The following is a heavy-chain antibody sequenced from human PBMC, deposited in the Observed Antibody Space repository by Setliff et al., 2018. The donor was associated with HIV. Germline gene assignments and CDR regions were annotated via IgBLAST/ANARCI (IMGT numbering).Heavy chain of an antibody. J-gene: IGHJ6*02. CDR2: IYHSEYT. Sequence: NPSETLSLTCAVYGASFSGYYWAWIRQSPGKGLEWIGEIYHSEYTNYNPSLKSRVSMSVDKSKNQFSVKLTSVTAADTAVYYCARGHCSGTNCYGVDYYGMDVWGQGTTVTVSS. CDR1: GASFSGYY. V-gene: IGHV4-34*01. D-gene: IGHD2-2*01. CDR3: ARGHCSGTNCYGVDYYGMDV.